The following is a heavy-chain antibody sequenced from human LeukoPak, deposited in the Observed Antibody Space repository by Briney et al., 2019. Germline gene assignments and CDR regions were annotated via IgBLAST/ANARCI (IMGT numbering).Heavy chain of an antibody. Sequence: GGSLRLSWAASGFTFSDYYMSWIRQATGKGLEWVSYISSSGSFIYYADSVKGRFTISRDNAKNSLYLHMNSLRAEDTALYYCARAPYYDSSGYSPDYWGQGTLVTVSS. J-gene: IGHJ4*02. CDR3: ARAPYYDSSGYSPDY. CDR1: GFTFSDYY. V-gene: IGHV3-11*04. D-gene: IGHD3-22*01. CDR2: ISSSGSFI.